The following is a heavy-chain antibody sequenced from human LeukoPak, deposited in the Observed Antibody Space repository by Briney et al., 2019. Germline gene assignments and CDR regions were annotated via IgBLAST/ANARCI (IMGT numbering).Heavy chain of an antibody. CDR3: ARGYCSSTSCLFDP. Sequence: PSETLSLTCTVSGGSISSGDYYWSWIRQPPGKGLEWIGYIYYSGSTYYNPSLKSRVTISVDTSKNQFSLKLSSVTAADTAVYYCARGYCSSTSCLFDPWGQGTLVTVSS. D-gene: IGHD2-2*01. CDR1: GGSISSGDYY. V-gene: IGHV4-30-4*08. CDR2: IYYSGST. J-gene: IGHJ5*02.